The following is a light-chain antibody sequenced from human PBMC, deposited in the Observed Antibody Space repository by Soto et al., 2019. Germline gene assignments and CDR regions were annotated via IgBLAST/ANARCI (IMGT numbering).Light chain of an antibody. CDR3: HQRSNWPRT. CDR1: QSVRTY. J-gene: IGKJ4*01. CDR2: DAS. Sequence: EILLTQSPATVYLFPGERATLSCRASQSVRTYLAWYQQKPGQAPRLLISDASNRATGIPARFSGSGSGTDFTLTISGLEAEDVAVSYCHQRSNWPRTFGGGTKVEIK. V-gene: IGKV3-11*01.